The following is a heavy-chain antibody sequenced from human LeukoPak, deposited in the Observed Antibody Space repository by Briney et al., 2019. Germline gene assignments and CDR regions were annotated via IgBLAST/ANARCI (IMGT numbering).Heavy chain of an antibody. CDR2: INHSGST. CDR1: GGSFSGYY. CDR3: ASNQPSAIAALGV. Sequence: PSETLSLTCAVYGGSFSGYYWSWTRQPPGKGLEWIGEINHSGSTNYNPSLKSRVTISVDTSKNQFSLKLSSVTAADTAVYYCASNQPSAIAALGVWGQGTLVTVSS. V-gene: IGHV4-34*01. J-gene: IGHJ4*02. D-gene: IGHD6-6*01.